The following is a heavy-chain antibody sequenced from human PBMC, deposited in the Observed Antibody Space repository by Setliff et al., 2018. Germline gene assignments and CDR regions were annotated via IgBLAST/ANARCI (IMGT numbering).Heavy chain of an antibody. J-gene: IGHJ6*03. CDR1: GYTFDTYD. D-gene: IGHD2-21*02. CDR2: MRPTDGHT. CDR3: ARESVVVVTTTNYYYYIDV. V-gene: IGHV1-8*01. Sequence: ASVKVSCKASGYTFDTYDINWVRQAAGQGLEWLGWMRPTDGHTEYAQKFLGRVTITTDESSSTGYMELSSLRSEDTAVYFCARESVVVVTTTNYYYYIDVWGEGTTVTVSS.